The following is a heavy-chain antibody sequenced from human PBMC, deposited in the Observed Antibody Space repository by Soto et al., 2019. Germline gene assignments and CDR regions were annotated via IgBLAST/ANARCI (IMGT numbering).Heavy chain of an antibody. D-gene: IGHD4-17*01. CDR1: GFTFSSYG. CDR2: ISYDGSNK. J-gene: IGHJ4*02. V-gene: IGHV3-30*18. CDR3: ANYGRGDYDDSACVFDY. Sequence: GGSLRLSCAASGFTFSSYGMHWVRQAPGKGLEWVAVISYDGSNKYYADSVKGRFTISRDNSKNTLYLQMNSLRAEDTAVYYCANYGRGDYDDSACVFDYWGQGTLVTVSS.